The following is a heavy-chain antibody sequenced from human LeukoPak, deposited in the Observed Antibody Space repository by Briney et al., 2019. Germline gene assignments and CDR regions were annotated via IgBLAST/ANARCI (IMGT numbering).Heavy chain of an antibody. Sequence: GGSLRLSCAASGFTFSDYYMSWIRQAPGKGLEWISYISSGGSAIYYADSVRGQFTISRDNAKKSLYLQMNSLRVDDTAAYYCATISGSFEYLDYWGQGTLVTVSS. J-gene: IGHJ4*02. V-gene: IGHV3-11*01. CDR2: ISSGGSAI. D-gene: IGHD1-26*01. CDR3: ATISGSFEYLDY. CDR1: GFTFSDYY.